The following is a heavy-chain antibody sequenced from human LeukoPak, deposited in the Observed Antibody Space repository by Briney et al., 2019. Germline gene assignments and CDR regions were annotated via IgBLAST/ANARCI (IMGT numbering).Heavy chain of an antibody. CDR1: GYTFTSYG. J-gene: IGHJ4*02. Sequence: GASVKVSFTASGYTFTSYGISWVRQAPGQGLEWMGWISAYNGNTNYAQKLQGRVTMTTDTSTSTAYMELRSLRSDDTAVYYCARDQHYYDSSGYPPMGYWGQGTLVTVSS. CDR3: ARDQHYYDSSGYPPMGY. CDR2: ISAYNGNT. V-gene: IGHV1-18*01. D-gene: IGHD3-22*01.